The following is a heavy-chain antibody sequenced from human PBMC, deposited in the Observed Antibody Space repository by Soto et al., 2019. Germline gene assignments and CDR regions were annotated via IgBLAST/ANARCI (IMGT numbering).Heavy chain of an antibody. J-gene: IGHJ5*02. Sequence: QVQLVKPGGEVKRPGASVKVSCKTSGNTFSNYGITWVRQAPGKPLEWLGWISLYSDGTNYAQKFQGRVSMTTDTSTTTAYMELRSLRSDDTAVYYCARVVPGAEAWFGPWGQGTLVTVSS. V-gene: IGHV1-18*01. D-gene: IGHD2-2*01. CDR1: GNTFSNYG. CDR2: ISLYSDGT. CDR3: ARVVPGAEAWFGP.